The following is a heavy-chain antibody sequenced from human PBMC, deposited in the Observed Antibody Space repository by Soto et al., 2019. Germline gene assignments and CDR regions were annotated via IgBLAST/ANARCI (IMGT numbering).Heavy chain of an antibody. CDR1: GGSISSYY. Sequence: TSETLSLTCTVSGGSISSYYWSWIRQPPGKGLEWIGYIYYSGSTNYNPSLKSRVTISVDTSKNQFSLKLGSVTAADTAVYYCARQSNWNYDPNWFDPWGQGTLVTVSS. D-gene: IGHD1-7*01. CDR3: ARQSNWNYDPNWFDP. J-gene: IGHJ5*02. V-gene: IGHV4-59*08. CDR2: IYYSGST.